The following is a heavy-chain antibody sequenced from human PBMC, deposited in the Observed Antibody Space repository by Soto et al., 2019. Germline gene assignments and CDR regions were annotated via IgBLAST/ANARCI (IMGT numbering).Heavy chain of an antibody. D-gene: IGHD3-10*01. CDR3: ARELPGGSGSLHYYYYYYMDV. CDR1: GFTFSSYS. V-gene: IGHV3-21*01. J-gene: IGHJ6*03. CDR2: ISSSSSYI. Sequence: GGSLRLSCVASGFTFSSYSMNWVRQAPGKGLEWVSSISSSSSYIYYADSVKGRFTISRDNAKNSLYLQMNSLRAEDTAVYYCARELPGGSGSLHYYYYYYMDVWGKGTTVTVSS.